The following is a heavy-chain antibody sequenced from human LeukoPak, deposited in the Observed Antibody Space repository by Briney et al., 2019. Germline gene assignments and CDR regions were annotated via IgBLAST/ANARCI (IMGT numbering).Heavy chain of an antibody. CDR3: ARDGAYIDY. J-gene: IGHJ4*02. Sequence: PSETLSLTCTVSSGSIRNYYWGWIRQPLGKGLEWIGYIFYSGSTNYNPSLKSRVTISVDTSQNQFSLKLHSVTAADSAIYYCARDGAYIDYWGQGILVTVSS. CDR2: IFYSGST. CDR1: SGSIRNYY. V-gene: IGHV4-59*01.